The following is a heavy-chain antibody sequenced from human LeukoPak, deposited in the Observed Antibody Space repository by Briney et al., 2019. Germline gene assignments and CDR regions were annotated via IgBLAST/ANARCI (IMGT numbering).Heavy chain of an antibody. D-gene: IGHD3-22*01. CDR3: TTEIWDSSGYWGGIWIDAFDI. V-gene: IGHV3-15*01. CDR2: IKSKTDGGTT. Sequence: GGSLRLSWAASGXTFSNAWMSWVRQAPGKGLEWVGRIKSKTDGGTTDYAAPVKGRFTISRDDSKNTLYLQMNSLKTEDTAVYYCTTEIWDSSGYWGGIWIDAFDIWGQGTVVTVSS. CDR1: GXTFSNAW. J-gene: IGHJ3*02.